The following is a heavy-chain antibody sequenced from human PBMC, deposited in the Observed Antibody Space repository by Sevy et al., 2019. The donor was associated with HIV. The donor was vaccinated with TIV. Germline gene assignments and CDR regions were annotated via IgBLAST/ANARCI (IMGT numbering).Heavy chain of an antibody. J-gene: IGHJ6*02. CDR1: GFTFSNYW. V-gene: IGHV3-7*03. Sequence: GGSLRLSCAASGFTFSNYWMTWVRQAPGKGLEWVANIKRDGSEKYYVDSVKGRFTISSDNAKNSLYLQMNSLRAEDTALYYCARDCNSASCLWGLDVWGQGTTVTVSS. D-gene: IGHD2-2*01. CDR3: ARDCNSASCLWGLDV. CDR2: IKRDGSEK.